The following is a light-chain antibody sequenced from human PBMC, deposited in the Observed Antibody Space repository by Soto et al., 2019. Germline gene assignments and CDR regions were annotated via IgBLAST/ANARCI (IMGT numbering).Light chain of an antibody. J-gene: IGLJ2*01. Sequence: QSVLTQPPSASGSPGQSVSISCTGTSSDVGGYNYVSWYQQHPGKAPKLMIYEVSKRPSGVPDRFSGSKSGNTASLTVSGLQADDEADYYCSSYVGSDTAVFGGGTKVTVL. CDR1: SSDVGGYNY. CDR3: SSYVGSDTAV. V-gene: IGLV2-8*01. CDR2: EVS.